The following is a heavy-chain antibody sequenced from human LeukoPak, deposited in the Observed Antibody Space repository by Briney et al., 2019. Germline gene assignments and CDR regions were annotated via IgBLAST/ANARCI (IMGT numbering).Heavy chain of an antibody. D-gene: IGHD3-22*01. CDR1: GFTFISFG. Sequence: PGGSLRLSCAASGFTFISFGMHWVRQAPGKGLEWVALISYDGSNKYYADSVKGRFTISRDNSKNTLYLQMNSLRAEDAAVYYCAKDWDPGYYDSSGSYPDYWGQGTLVTVSS. J-gene: IGHJ4*02. V-gene: IGHV3-30*18. CDR2: ISYDGSNK. CDR3: AKDWDPGYYDSSGSYPDY.